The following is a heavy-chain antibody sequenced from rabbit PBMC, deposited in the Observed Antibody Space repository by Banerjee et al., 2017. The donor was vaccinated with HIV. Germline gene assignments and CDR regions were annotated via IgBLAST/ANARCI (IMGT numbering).Heavy chain of an antibody. Sequence: QSLEESGGDLVKPGASLTLTCTASGFDFSSSYYMCWVRQAPGKGLEWIACIYAGSSGSTYYASWAKGRFTISKTSSTTVTLQMTSLTAADTATYFCARFYAGYGGFGYGNLWGPGTLVTVS. CDR2: IYAGSSGST. CDR3: ARFYAGYGGFGYGNL. CDR1: GFDFSSSYY. J-gene: IGHJ4*01. D-gene: IGHD7-1*01. V-gene: IGHV1S40*01.